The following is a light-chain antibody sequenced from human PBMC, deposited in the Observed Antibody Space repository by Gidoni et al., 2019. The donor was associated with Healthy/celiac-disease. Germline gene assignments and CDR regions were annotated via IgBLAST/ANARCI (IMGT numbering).Light chain of an antibody. CDR1: QSVSSSY. CDR2: GAS. V-gene: IGKV3-20*01. J-gene: IGKJ4*01. Sequence: EIVLTQSPGTLSVSPGERATLSGRASQSVSSSYLAWYQQKPGQAPRLLIYGASRRATGIPDRFRGSGSGTDFTLTISRLDPEDFAVYYCQQYGSSPPVTFGGGTKVEIK. CDR3: QQYGSSPPVT.